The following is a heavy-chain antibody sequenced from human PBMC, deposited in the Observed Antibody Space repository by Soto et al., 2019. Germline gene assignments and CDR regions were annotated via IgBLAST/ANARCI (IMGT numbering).Heavy chain of an antibody. CDR2: INPNSGGT. J-gene: IGHJ6*02. V-gene: IGHV1-2*02. Sequence: ASVKVSCKASGYTFTGYYMHWVRQAPGQGLEWMGWINPNSGGTNYAQKFQGRVTVTRDTSISTAYMELSRLRSDDTAVYYCASRSYYYYYYGMDVWGQGTTVTVSS. CDR3: ASRSYYYYYYGMDV. CDR1: GYTFTGYY.